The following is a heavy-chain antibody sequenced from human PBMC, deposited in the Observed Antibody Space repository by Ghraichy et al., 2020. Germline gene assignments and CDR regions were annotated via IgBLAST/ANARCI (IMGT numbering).Heavy chain of an antibody. D-gene: IGHD3-10*01. Sequence: SETLSLTCTVSGGSISSYYWSWIRQPPGKGLEWIGYIYYSGSTNYNPSLKSRVTISVDTSKNQFSLKLSSVTAADTAVYYCARLAGSGSYYSAVWARYYFDYWGQGTLVTVSS. CDR3: ARLAGSGSYYSAVWARYYFDY. J-gene: IGHJ4*02. V-gene: IGHV4-59*08. CDR1: GGSISSYY. CDR2: IYYSGST.